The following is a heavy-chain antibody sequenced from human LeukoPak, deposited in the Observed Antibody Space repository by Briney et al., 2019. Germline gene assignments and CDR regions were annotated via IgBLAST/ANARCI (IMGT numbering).Heavy chain of an antibody. D-gene: IGHD3-22*01. CDR3: ARVQTYYYDSSGYYFDY. Sequence: ASVKVSCKASGYTFTSYYMQWVRQAPGQGLEWMGIINPNSGTTNYAQKFQGRVTMTRDTSTSTVYMVMSSLRSEDTAVYYCARVQTYYYDSSGYYFDYWGQGTLVTVSP. J-gene: IGHJ4*02. V-gene: IGHV1-46*01. CDR1: GYTFTSYY. CDR2: INPNSGTT.